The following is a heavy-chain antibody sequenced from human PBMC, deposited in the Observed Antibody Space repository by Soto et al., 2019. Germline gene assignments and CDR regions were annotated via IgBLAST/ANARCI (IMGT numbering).Heavy chain of an antibody. CDR3: ARDHRGAVAVT. CDR1: GFTFSDYY. J-gene: IGHJ4*02. Sequence: QVQLVESGGGLVKPGGSLRLSCAASGFTFSDYYMSWIRQAPGKGLEWVSYISDSSSYTNYADSVKGRFTISRDNAKKSLYLQMKSLRAEDTAVYYCARDHRGAVAVTGGQGTLVTVSS. V-gene: IGHV3-11*05. D-gene: IGHD6-19*01. CDR2: ISDSSSYT.